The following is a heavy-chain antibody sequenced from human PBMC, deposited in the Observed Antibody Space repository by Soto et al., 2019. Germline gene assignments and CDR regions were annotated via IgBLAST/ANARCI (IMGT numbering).Heavy chain of an antibody. V-gene: IGHV4-34*01. Sequence: SETLSLTCAVYGGSFSGYYWSWIRHPPGKGLEWIGEINHSGSTNYNPSLKSRVTISVDTSKNQFSLKLSSVTAADTAVYYCARGGVAARFSHPSLYYYYYYGMDVWGQGTTVTVSS. CDR3: ARGGVAARFSHPSLYYYYYYGMDV. D-gene: IGHD6-6*01. CDR2: INHSGST. J-gene: IGHJ6*02. CDR1: GGSFSGYY.